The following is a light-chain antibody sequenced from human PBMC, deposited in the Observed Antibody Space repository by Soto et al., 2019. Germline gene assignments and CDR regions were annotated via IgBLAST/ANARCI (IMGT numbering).Light chain of an antibody. CDR3: QQVSGYPLN. CDR1: QGISSD. V-gene: IGKV1-9*01. CDR2: AAS. Sequence: DIQLTQSPSFLSASVGDRVTITCRASQGISSDLAWYQQNPGKAPKLLIYAASTLQSGVPSRFSGSASGTEFTLTISSLQPEDFATYYCQQVSGYPLNFGGGTKVDI. J-gene: IGKJ4*01.